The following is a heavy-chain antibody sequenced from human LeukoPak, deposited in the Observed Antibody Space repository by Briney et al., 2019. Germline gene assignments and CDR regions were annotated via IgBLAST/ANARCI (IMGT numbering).Heavy chain of an antibody. CDR1: GYTFIGYY. J-gene: IGHJ4*02. V-gene: IGHV1-2*02. D-gene: IGHD2-15*01. Sequence: GVSVKVSCKASGYTFIGYYLHWVRQAAGQGLEWMGWINPHNGDTNYAQKFQGRVTMTRDTSITTAYMELRRLKSDDTAVYYCATVRDIVVGGGPYYFDYWGQGTLVTVSS. CDR2: INPHNGDT. CDR3: ATVRDIVVGGGPYYFDY.